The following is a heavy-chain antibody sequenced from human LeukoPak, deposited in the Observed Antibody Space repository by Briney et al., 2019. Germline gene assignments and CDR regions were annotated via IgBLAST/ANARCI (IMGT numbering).Heavy chain of an antibody. CDR1: GVSISSGDYY. CDR2: IYYSGST. Sequence: PSQTLSLTCTVSGVSISSGDYYWSWIRLPPGKGLEWIGYIYYSGSTYYNPSLKSRVTISVDTSKNQFSLKLSSVTAADTAVYYCAREKMSIAAPRAGMDVWGQGTTVTVSS. J-gene: IGHJ6*02. CDR3: AREKMSIAAPRAGMDV. V-gene: IGHV4-30-4*01. D-gene: IGHD6-6*01.